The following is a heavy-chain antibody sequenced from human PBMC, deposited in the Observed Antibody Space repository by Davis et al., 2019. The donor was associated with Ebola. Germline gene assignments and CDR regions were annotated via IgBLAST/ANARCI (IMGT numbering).Heavy chain of an antibody. D-gene: IGHD4-11*01. J-gene: IGHJ6*01. V-gene: IGHV3-30*02. CDR1: GFAFKTYG. Sequence: GGSLRLSCKGSGFAFKTYGMHWVRQAPGKGPEWVTFIRYDGNKESYADSVKGRFTISRDNSRNTLNLEMNGLRVEDTGVYYCARELQFGMDAWGQGTMVTVSS. CDR3: ARELQFGMDA. CDR2: IRYDGNKE.